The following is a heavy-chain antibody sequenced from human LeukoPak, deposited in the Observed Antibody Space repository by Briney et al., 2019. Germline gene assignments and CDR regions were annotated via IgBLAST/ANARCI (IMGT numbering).Heavy chain of an antibody. Sequence: SQTLSLTCAISGDSVSSNSATWNWIRQSPSRGLEWLGRTYYRSKWYNDYAVSVKSRITINPDTSKNQFSLQLNSVTPEDTAVYYCARDWYSSGWHSFDYWGQGNLVTVSS. V-gene: IGHV6-1*01. D-gene: IGHD6-19*01. CDR3: ARDWYSSGWHSFDY. CDR2: TYYRSKWYN. J-gene: IGHJ4*02. CDR1: GDSVSSNSAT.